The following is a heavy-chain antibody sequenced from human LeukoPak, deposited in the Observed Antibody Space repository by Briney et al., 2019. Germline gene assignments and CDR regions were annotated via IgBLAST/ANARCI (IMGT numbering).Heavy chain of an antibody. V-gene: IGHV1-46*01. J-gene: IGHJ4*02. CDR1: GYTFTSYY. CDR3: ARGFGELFSLIYFDY. Sequence: ASVKVSCKASGYTFTSYYMHWVRQGPGQGLEWMGIINPSGGSTSYAQKFQGRVTMTRDTSTSTVYMELSSLRSEDTAVYYCARGFGELFSLIYFDYWGQGTLVTVSS. D-gene: IGHD3-10*01. CDR2: INPSGGST.